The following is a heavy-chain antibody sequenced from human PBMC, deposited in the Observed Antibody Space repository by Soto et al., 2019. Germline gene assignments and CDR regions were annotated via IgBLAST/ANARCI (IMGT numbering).Heavy chain of an antibody. CDR2: IYYSGST. J-gene: IGHJ6*02. D-gene: IGHD3-22*01. V-gene: IGHV4-59*01. CDR1: GGSISSYY. CDR3: ARVYGDSSGYYYYKYYYYGMDV. Sequence: SETLSLTCTVSGGSISSYYWSWIRQPPGKGLEWIGYIYYSGSTNYNPSLKSRVTISVDTSKNQFSLKLSSVTAADTAVYYCARVYGDSSGYYYYKYYYYGMDVWGQGTTVTVSS.